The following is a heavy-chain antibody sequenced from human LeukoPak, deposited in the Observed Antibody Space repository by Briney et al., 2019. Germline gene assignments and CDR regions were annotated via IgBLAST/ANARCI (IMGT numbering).Heavy chain of an antibody. CDR2: INPNSGGT. CDR3: ARSGFSNTFPLDY. D-gene: IGHD2/OR15-2a*01. Sequence: ASVKVSCKASGYTFTDYYMHWVRQAPGQGLEWMGWINPNSGGTNYAQKFQGRVTMTRDTSISTAYMELSSLRSEDTAVYYCARSGFSNTFPLDYWGQGTLVTVSS. V-gene: IGHV1-2*02. CDR1: GYTFTDYY. J-gene: IGHJ4*02.